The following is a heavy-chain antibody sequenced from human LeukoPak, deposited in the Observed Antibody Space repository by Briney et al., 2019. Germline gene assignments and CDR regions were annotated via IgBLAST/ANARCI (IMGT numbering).Heavy chain of an antibody. CDR1: GGSISSYY. CDR2: NYYSGST. Sequence: PSVTLSLTCTVSGGSISSYYWSWIRQPRGKGLESIVHNYYSGSTNYNPSLKRRVTISVDTSTNQYSLKLSSVTVADTAVYYCARFSGDDAFDIWGQGTMVTVSS. V-gene: IGHV4-59*01. CDR3: ARFSGDDAFDI. D-gene: IGHD7-27*01. J-gene: IGHJ3*02.